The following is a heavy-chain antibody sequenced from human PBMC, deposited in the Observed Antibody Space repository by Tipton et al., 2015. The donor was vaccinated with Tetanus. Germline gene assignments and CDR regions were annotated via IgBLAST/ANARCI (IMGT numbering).Heavy chain of an antibody. V-gene: IGHV3-21*04. J-gene: IGHJ4*02. D-gene: IGHD2-21*02. CDR1: GFTFSSYR. Sequence: SLRLSCEVSGFTFSSYRMNWVRQAPGKGLEWVSSISSTTRYTDYADSVKGRFTISRDNAKNTMYLQMNSLRAEDTATYYCAKLKSRGDSSAIEHWGQGTLVTVSS. CDR3: AKLKSRGDSSAIEH. CDR2: ISSTTRYT.